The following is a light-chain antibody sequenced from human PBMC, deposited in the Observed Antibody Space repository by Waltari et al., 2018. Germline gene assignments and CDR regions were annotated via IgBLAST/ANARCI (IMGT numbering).Light chain of an antibody. CDR3: HQYYATPPDGKT. V-gene: IGKV4-1*01. J-gene: IGKJ1*01. CDR1: PRLLYSSNNKNY. Sequence: DIVMTQSPDSLAVSSGERATINCKASPRLLYSSNNKNYLAWYQQKAGQPPKLLIYWASTRESGVPDRFSGSGSGTDFTLTISSLQAEDVAVYYCHQYYATPPDGKTFGQGTKVEIK. CDR2: WAS.